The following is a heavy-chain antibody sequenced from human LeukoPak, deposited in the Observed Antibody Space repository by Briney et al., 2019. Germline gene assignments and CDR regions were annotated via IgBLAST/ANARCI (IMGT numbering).Heavy chain of an antibody. CDR1: GYTFTGYY. CDR3: AREGYCSSTSCYYWFDP. CDR2: INPNSGGT. D-gene: IGHD2-2*01. J-gene: IGHJ5*02. V-gene: IGHV1-2*02. Sequence: ASVKVSCKASGYTFTGYYMHWVRQAPGQGLEWMGWINPNSGGTNYAQKFQGRVTMTRDTSISTAYMELSRLGSDDTAVYYCAREGYCSSTSCYYWFDPWGQGTLVTVSS.